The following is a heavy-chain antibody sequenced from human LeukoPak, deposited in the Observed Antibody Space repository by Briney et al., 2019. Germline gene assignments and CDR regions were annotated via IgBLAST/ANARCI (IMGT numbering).Heavy chain of an antibody. CDR3: ARGKGIAVAGSEYYFDY. V-gene: IGHV3-48*02. CDR1: GFTFSSYS. D-gene: IGHD6-19*01. CDR2: ISSSTSTI. Sequence: PGGSLRLSCAASGFTFSSYSMNWVRQAPGKGLEWVSYISSSTSTIKYADSVKGRFTISRDNAKNSLYLQMNSLRDEDTAVYYCARGKGIAVAGSEYYFDYWGQGTLVTASS. J-gene: IGHJ4*02.